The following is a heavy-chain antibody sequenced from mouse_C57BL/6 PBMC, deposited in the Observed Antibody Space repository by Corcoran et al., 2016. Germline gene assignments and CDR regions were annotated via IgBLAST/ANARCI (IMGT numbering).Heavy chain of an antibody. D-gene: IGHD2-2*01. Sequence: EVQLQQSGPELVKPGASVKISCKASGYTFTDYYMNWVKQSHGKSLEWIGDINPNNGGTSYNQKFKGKATLTVDKSSSTAYMELRSLTSEDSAVYYCARGRYGYDEGYFDYWGQGTTLTVSS. CDR2: INPNNGGT. CDR3: ARGRYGYDEGYFDY. J-gene: IGHJ2*01. V-gene: IGHV1-26*01. CDR1: GYTFTDYY.